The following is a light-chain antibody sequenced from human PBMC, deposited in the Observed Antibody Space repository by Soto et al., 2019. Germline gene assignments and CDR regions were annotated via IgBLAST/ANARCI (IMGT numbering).Light chain of an antibody. CDR2: EVS. J-gene: IGLJ1*01. Sequence: QSVLTLPASVSGSPGQSITISCTGSSNDIGAYKYVSWYQQYPGKAPKLIIFEVSNRPSGVSNRFPGSKSGTTASLTIAGLQDEDEADYQCSSYTTGSTLCVCGGGTEVTVL. V-gene: IGLV2-14*01. CDR1: SNDIGAYKY. CDR3: SSYTTGSTLCV.